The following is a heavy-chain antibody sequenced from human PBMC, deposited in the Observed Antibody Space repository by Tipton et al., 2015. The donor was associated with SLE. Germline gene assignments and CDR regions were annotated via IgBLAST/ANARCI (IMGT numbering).Heavy chain of an antibody. D-gene: IGHD2-21*01. V-gene: IGHV4-39*07. J-gene: IGHJ5*02. Sequence: TLSLTCTVSGGSISSSSYYWGWIRQPPGKGLEWIGSIYYSGSTYYNTSLKSRVTISVDTSKNQFSLKLSTVTAADTAVYYCARAGGRDSNWFDPWSQGTLVTVSS. CDR1: GGSISSSSYY. CDR2: IYYSGST. CDR3: ARAGGRDSNWFDP.